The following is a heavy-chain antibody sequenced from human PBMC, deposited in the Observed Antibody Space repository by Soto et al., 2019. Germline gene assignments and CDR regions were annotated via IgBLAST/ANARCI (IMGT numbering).Heavy chain of an antibody. D-gene: IGHD3-22*01. V-gene: IGHV1-69*13. J-gene: IGHJ4*02. CDR2: IIPIFGTA. CDR3: ARSHYYDSSGYWFDY. CDR1: GGTFSSYA. Sequence: SVKVSCKASGGTFSSYAISWVRQAPGQGLEWMGGIIPIFGTANYAQKFQGRVTITADESTSTAYMELSSLRPEDTAVYYCARSHYYDSSGYWFDYWGQGTLVTVSS.